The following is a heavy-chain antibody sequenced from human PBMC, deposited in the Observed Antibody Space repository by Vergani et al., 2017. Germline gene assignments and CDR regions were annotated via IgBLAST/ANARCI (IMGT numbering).Heavy chain of an antibody. D-gene: IGHD3-22*01. Sequence: EVQLVEFGGGLVQPGGSLRLSCAASGFTFSSFWMTWVRQAPGKGLEWVANIKQDGSEMYYVDSVKGRFTISRDNAKSSLYLQMNSLRVEDTAVYYCAIEPRFYYDSSGHYYTQGYWGQGTLVTVSS. J-gene: IGHJ4*02. CDR3: AIEPRFYYDSSGHYYTQGY. V-gene: IGHV3-7*01. CDR1: GFTFSSFW. CDR2: IKQDGSEM.